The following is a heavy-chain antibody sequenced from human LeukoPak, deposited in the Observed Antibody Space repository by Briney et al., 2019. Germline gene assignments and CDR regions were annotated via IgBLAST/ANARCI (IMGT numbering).Heavy chain of an antibody. J-gene: IGHJ6*04. V-gene: IGHV3-21*01. CDR1: GFTFTTYD. CDR2: ISPDSAYM. Sequence: GGSLRLSCAASGFTFTTYDMNWVRQAPGKGLEWVSYISPDSAYMYLADSVKGRFTISRDNAKNSLYLQMNSLRGEDTAVYYCARDDASTARASGMDVWGKGTTVTVSS. D-gene: IGHD6-6*01. CDR3: ARDDASTARASGMDV.